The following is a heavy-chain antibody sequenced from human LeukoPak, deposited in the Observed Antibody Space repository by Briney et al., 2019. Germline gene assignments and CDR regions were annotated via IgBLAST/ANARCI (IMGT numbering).Heavy chain of an antibody. D-gene: IGHD6-13*01. V-gene: IGHV4-61*01. J-gene: IGHJ6*03. CDR1: GGSVSSGSYY. CDR3: ARDGTYSSSWTHYYYFYMDV. CDR2: IYYSGST. Sequence: KPSETPSLTCTVSGGSVSSGSYYWSWIRQPPGKGLEWIGYIYYSGSTNYNPSLKSRVTISVDTSKNQFSLKLSSVTAADTAVYYCARDGTYSSSWTHYYYFYMDVWGKGTTVTVSS.